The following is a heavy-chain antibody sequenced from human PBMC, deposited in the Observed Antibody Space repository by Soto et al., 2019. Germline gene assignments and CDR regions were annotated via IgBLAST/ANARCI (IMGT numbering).Heavy chain of an antibody. CDR2: IDWDDDK. Sequence: SGPTLVNPTQTLTLTCTFSGFSLSTSGMRVSRIRQPPGKALEWLARIDWDDDKFYSTSLKTRLTISKDTSKNQVVLTMTNMDPVDTATYYCARDIVVVPAAISQNYYYYYGMDVWGQGTTVTVSS. D-gene: IGHD2-2*02. V-gene: IGHV2-70*04. CDR3: ARDIVVVPAAISQNYYYYYGMDV. CDR1: GFSLSTSGMR. J-gene: IGHJ6*02.